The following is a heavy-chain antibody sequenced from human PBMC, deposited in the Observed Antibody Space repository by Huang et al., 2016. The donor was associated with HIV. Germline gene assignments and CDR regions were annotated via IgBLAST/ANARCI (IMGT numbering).Heavy chain of an antibody. V-gene: IGHV4-34*01. CDR1: GGSFSGYY. J-gene: IGHJ4*02. CDR2: INHSGST. D-gene: IGHD3-10*01. Sequence: QVQLHQWGAGLLKPSETLSLTCAVYGGSFSGYYWSWIRQPPGKGLEWIGEINHSGSTNYSPSRKSPVTISEETSKNHFSLKLSSVTAADTAVYYCARAPHYGSGSYYYWGQGTLVTVSS. CDR3: ARAPHYGSGSYYY.